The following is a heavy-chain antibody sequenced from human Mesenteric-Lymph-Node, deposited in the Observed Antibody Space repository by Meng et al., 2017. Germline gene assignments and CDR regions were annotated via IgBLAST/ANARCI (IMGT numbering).Heavy chain of an antibody. J-gene: IGHJ4*02. CDR3: ATGTEFVSTLDF. CDR2: VNSDNGDT. D-gene: IGHD3-16*02. Sequence: VQVVDSGAEVQKTGAAVKTSCRASGYTFTASFMHWVRQAPGQRLEWMGRVNSDNGDTDYSQRFQDSVSISRDTSATTAYMELSSLRSEDTAVYYRATGTEFVSTLDFWGQGTLVTVSS. V-gene: IGHV1-3*04. CDR1: GYTFTASF.